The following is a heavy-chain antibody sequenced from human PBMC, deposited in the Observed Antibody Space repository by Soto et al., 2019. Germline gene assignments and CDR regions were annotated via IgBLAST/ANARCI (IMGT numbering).Heavy chain of an antibody. D-gene: IGHD5-18*01. V-gene: IGHV3-21*01. CDR2: ISSSSSYL. J-gene: IGHJ4*02. CDR1: GFTFSSYS. CDR3: ARDQPGYSYGYGLGY. Sequence: EVQLVESGGGLVKPGGSLRLSCAASGFTFSSYSMNWVRQAPGKWLEWVSSISSSSSYLYYAVSVKGRFTISRDNAKNSLYLQMNSPRAEDTAVYYCARDQPGYSYGYGLGYWGQGTLVTVSS.